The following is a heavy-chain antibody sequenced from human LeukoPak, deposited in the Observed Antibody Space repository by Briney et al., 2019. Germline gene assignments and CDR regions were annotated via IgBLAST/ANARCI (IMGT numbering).Heavy chain of an antibody. CDR1: GFTFSNYA. J-gene: IGHJ4*02. CDR3: TKDQPVGAFADY. CDR2: ITVRGDIA. V-gene: IGHV3-23*01. D-gene: IGHD3-10*01. Sequence: GGSLRLSCAASGFTFSNYAMSWVRLAPGKGLEWVSHITVRGDIAYYADSVKGRFTVSRDDSKNRLYLRMNSLVAEDTAVYYCTKDQPVGAFADYWGQGTLVTVSS.